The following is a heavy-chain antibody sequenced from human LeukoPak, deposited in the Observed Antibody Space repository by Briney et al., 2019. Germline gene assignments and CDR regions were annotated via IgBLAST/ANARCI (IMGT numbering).Heavy chain of an antibody. V-gene: IGHV3-11*04. D-gene: IGHD2-21*02. J-gene: IGHJ3*02. CDR3: ARALGCGGDCYSMAFDI. CDR2: ISSSGSTI. CDR1: GFTFSDYY. Sequence: GGSLRLSCAASGFTFSDYYMSWIRQAPGKGLEWVSYISSSGSTIYYADSVRGRFTISRDNAKNSLYLQMNSLRAEDTAVYYCARALGCGGDCYSMAFDIWGQGTMVTVSS.